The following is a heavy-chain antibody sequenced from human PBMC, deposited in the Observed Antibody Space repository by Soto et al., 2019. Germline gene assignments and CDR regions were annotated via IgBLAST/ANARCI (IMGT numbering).Heavy chain of an antibody. CDR1: GGSISSGGYS. Sequence: KASETLSLTCAVSGGSISSGGYSWSWIRQPPGKGLEWIGYIYHSGSTYYNPSLKSRVTISVDRSKNQFSLKLSSVTAADTAVYYCAGYIVVVPGQNWFDPWGQGTLVTVSS. CDR3: AGYIVVVPGQNWFDP. J-gene: IGHJ5*02. V-gene: IGHV4-30-2*01. CDR2: IYHSGST. D-gene: IGHD2-2*01.